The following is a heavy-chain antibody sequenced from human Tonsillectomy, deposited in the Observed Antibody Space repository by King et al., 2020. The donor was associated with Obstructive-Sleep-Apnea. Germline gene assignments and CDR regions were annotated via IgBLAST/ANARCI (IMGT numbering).Heavy chain of an antibody. CDR1: GGSFSGYY. J-gene: IGHJ4*02. Sequence: VQLQQWGAGLLKPSETLSLTCAVYGGSFSGYYWSWIRQPPGKGLEWIGEINHSGSTNYNPSLKSRVTISVDTSKNQFSLKLSSVTAADTAVYYCVRVDQFYLDYWGQGTLVTVSS. CDR2: INHSGST. CDR3: VRVDQFYLDY. V-gene: IGHV4-34*01.